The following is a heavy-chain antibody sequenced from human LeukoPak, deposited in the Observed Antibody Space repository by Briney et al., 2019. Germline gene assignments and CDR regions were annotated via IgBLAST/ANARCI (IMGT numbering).Heavy chain of an antibody. CDR3: ARDPRDSSGWYGWFDP. D-gene: IGHD6-19*01. CDR1: GFTFSSYG. Sequence: GRSMRLSCAASGFTFSSYGMHWVRQAPGKGLEWVAVIWYDGSNKYYADSVKGRFSISRDNSKHTLYLQMNSLRAEDTAVYYCARDPRDSSGWYGWFDPWGQGTLVTVSS. CDR2: IWYDGSNK. J-gene: IGHJ5*02. V-gene: IGHV3-33*01.